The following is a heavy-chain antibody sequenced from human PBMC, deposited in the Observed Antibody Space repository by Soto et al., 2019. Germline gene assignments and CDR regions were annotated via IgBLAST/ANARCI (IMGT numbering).Heavy chain of an antibody. Sequence: PSETLSLTCTVSGGSISSYYWNWIRQPPGKGLEWIGDIYYSGSSTYNSSLKSRVTISVDMSRNQFSLRLSSVTAADTAVYYCAGLQINYYYMDVWGKGTTVTVSS. J-gene: IGHJ6*03. V-gene: IGHV4-59*01. CDR1: GGSISSYY. CDR3: AGLQINYYYMDV. CDR2: IYYSGSS. D-gene: IGHD1-1*01.